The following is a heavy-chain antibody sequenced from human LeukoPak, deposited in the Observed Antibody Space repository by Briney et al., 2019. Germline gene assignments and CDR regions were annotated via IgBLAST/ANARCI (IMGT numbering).Heavy chain of an antibody. J-gene: IGHJ4*02. CDR3: ARRRVVKYYFDY. D-gene: IGHD2-2*01. CDR1: GDSISSYY. CDR2: INHSGST. V-gene: IGHV4-34*01. Sequence: SETLSLTCTVSGDSISSYYWSWIRQPPGKGLEWIGEINHSGSTNYNPSLKSRVTISVDTSKNQFSLKLSSVTAADTAVYYCARRRVVKYYFDYWGQGTLVTVSS.